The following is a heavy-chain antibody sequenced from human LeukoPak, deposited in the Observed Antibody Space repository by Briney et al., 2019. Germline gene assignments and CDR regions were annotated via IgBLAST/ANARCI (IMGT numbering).Heavy chain of an antibody. V-gene: IGHV3-7*01. Sequence: GGSLRLSCAASGFTFSNYWMSWVRQAPGKGLEWVANINQDGGEKYYVDSVKGRFTISRDNAKNSLCLQMNSLRAEDTAVYHCATGRSCTTCYLPDYWGQGTLVTVSS. CDR2: INQDGGEK. J-gene: IGHJ4*02. CDR3: ATGRSCTTCYLPDY. CDR1: GFTFSNYW. D-gene: IGHD2-2*01.